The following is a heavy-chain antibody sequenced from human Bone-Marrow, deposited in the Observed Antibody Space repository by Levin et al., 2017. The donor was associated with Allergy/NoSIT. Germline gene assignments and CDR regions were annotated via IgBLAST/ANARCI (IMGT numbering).Heavy chain of an antibody. V-gene: IGHV4-39*07. Sequence: SQTLSLTCTVSGGSIRSSSYYWGWIRQPPGKGLEWIGSIYYSGSTYYNPSLKSRVTISVDTSKNQFSLKLSSVTAADTAVYYCARDGMITFGGVIVTKFDYWGQGTLVTVSS. CDR3: ARDGMITFGGVIVTKFDY. J-gene: IGHJ4*02. CDR2: IYYSGST. D-gene: IGHD3-16*02. CDR1: GGSIRSSSYY.